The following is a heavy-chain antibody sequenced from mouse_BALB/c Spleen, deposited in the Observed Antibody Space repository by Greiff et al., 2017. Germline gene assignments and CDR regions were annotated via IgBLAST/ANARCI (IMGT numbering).Heavy chain of an antibody. J-gene: IGHJ3*01. Sequence: EVQLQQSGTVLARPGASVKMSCKASGYTFTSYWMHWVKQRPGQGLEWIGAIYPGNSDTSYNQKFKGKAKLTAVTSTSTAYMELSSLTNEDSAVYYCTREGYGNYVLGEEAWFAYWGQGTLVTVSA. CDR1: GYTFTSYW. CDR3: TREGYGNYVLGEEAWFAY. CDR2: IYPGNSDT. V-gene: IGHV1-5*01. D-gene: IGHD2-1*01.